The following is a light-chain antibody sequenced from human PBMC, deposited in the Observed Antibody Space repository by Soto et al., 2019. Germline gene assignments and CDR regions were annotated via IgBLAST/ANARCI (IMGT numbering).Light chain of an antibody. CDR1: SSDVGGYNY. CDR2: EVS. V-gene: IGLV2-14*01. CDR3: SSYTTSGTPV. J-gene: IGLJ3*02. Sequence: QSVLTQPASVSGSPGQTITISCTGTSSDVGGYNYLSWYQQHPGKAPKVMIYEVSNRPSGVSNRFSGPKSGNTASLTISGLQAEDEADYFCSSYTTSGTPVFGGWTKLTVL.